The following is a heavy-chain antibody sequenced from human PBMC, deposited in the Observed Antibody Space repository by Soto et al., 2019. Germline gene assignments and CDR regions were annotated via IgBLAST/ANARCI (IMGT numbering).Heavy chain of an antibody. D-gene: IGHD5-18*01. J-gene: IGHJ6*02. CDR1: GFTVSSNY. CDR3: ARGGFSLVDTAMDDYYYYGMDV. CDR2: IYSGGST. Sequence: GGSLRLSCAASGFTVSSNYMSWVRQAPGKGLEWVSVIYSGGSTYYADSVKGRFTISRHNSKNTLYLQMNSLRAEDTAVYYCARGGFSLVDTAMDDYYYYGMDVWGQGTTVTVSS. V-gene: IGHV3-66*01.